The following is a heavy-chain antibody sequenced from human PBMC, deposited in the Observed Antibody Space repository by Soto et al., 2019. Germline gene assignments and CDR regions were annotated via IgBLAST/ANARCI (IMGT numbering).Heavy chain of an antibody. CDR2: TYYKSKWYY. J-gene: IGHJ6*03. D-gene: IGHD1-1*01. V-gene: IGHV6-1*01. CDR3: ARGSWDDVSGHYYMDV. Sequence: SWIRQTPSRGLEWLGRTYYKSKWYYTYAASVKSRITVSPDTSKNQFSLQLTSVTPEDTAVYYCARGSWDDVSGHYYMDVWDKGTTVTVSS.